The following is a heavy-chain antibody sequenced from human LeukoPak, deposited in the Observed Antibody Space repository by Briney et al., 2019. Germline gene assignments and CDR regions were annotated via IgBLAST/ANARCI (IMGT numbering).Heavy chain of an antibody. CDR1: DYTFSNFG. Sequence: ASVTVSCKASDYTFSNFGINWVRQAPGQGLEWIAWISGNNDNPNYGQKFQGRFTVTTDSSTSTAYMELRNLRSDDTAVYYCARDGTSTDDYWGQGTLVTVSS. CDR3: ARDGTSTDDY. V-gene: IGHV1-18*01. J-gene: IGHJ4*02. CDR2: ISGNNDNP. D-gene: IGHD2-2*01.